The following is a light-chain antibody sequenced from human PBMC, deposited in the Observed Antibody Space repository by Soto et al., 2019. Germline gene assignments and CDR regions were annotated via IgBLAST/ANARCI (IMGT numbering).Light chain of an antibody. Sequence: DIHLTQSPSFLSASVGDRVTITCRASQGIKSFLAWFQQKPGKAPNLLISAASTLQSGVPSRFSGSGSGTEFTLTISGLQPEDVATYYCQQLNSYPLTFGGGTKVENK. CDR3: QQLNSYPLT. J-gene: IGKJ4*01. V-gene: IGKV1-9*01. CDR1: QGIKSF. CDR2: AAS.